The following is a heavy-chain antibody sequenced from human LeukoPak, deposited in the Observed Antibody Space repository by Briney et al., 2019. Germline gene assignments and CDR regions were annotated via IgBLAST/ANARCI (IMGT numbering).Heavy chain of an antibody. J-gene: IGHJ4*02. CDR3: AGHHPRNTVDF. D-gene: IGHD2/OR15-2a*01. CDR1: GGSFSSSY. Sequence: PSETLSLTCTVSGGSFSSSYWSWVRQPPGKGLEWIAYIYYTGSTNYNPSLKGRVTISLDTSKNQFSLKLSSVTAADTAVYYCAGHHPRNTVDFWGQGTLVTVSS. V-gene: IGHV4-59*01. CDR2: IYYTGST.